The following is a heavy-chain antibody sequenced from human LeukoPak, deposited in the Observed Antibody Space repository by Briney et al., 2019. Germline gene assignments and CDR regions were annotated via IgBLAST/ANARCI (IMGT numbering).Heavy chain of an antibody. V-gene: IGHV3-53*01. J-gene: IGHJ3*02. CDR1: GFTVSSNY. CDR3: ARVASGGDYVYGDAFDI. D-gene: IGHD4-17*01. CDR2: ISSGGST. Sequence: GGSLRLSCAASGFTVSSNYMSWVRQAPGKGLEWVSVISSGGSTYYADSVKGRFTISRDNSKNTLYLQMNSLRAEDTAVYYCARVASGGDYVYGDAFDIWGQGTMVTVSS.